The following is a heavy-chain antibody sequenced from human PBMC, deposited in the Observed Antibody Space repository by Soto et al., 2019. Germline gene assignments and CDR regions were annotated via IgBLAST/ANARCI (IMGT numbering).Heavy chain of an antibody. CDR1: GFTFSSYG. J-gene: IGHJ6*02. CDR3: AKEGVGSSRPHYGMDV. Sequence: QVQLVESGGGVVQPGRSLRLSCAASGFTFSSYGMHWVRQAPGKGLEWVAVISYDGSNKYYADSVKGRFTISRDNSKNTLYLQMNSLRAEDTAVYYCAKEGVGSSRPHYGMDVWGQGTTVTVSS. V-gene: IGHV3-30*18. CDR2: ISYDGSNK. D-gene: IGHD6-13*01.